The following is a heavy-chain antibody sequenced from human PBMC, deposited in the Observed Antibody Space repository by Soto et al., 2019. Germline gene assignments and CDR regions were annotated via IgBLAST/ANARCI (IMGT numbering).Heavy chain of an antibody. Sequence: SETLSLTCTVSGGSISSGSYYWSWIRQHPGKGLEWIGYIYYSGSTYYNPSLKGRVTISVDTSKNQFSLKLSSVTAADTAVYYCARDLVPAAEVGMDVWGQGTTVTVSS. J-gene: IGHJ6*02. V-gene: IGHV4-31*03. CDR1: GGSISSGSYY. CDR3: ARDLVPAAEVGMDV. D-gene: IGHD2-2*01. CDR2: IYYSGST.